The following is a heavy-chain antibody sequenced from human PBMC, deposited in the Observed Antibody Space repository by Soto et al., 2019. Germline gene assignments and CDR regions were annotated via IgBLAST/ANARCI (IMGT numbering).Heavy chain of an antibody. V-gene: IGHV4-39*01. Sequence: SETLSLTCTVSGGSISSSSYYWGWIRQPPGKGLEWIGSIYYSGSTYYNPSLKSRVTISVDTSKNQFSLKLSSVTAADTAVYYCARLGPPRTIFGNSYYYYYMDVWGKGTTVTVSS. CDR1: GGSISSSSYY. D-gene: IGHD3-3*01. CDR2: IYYSGST. CDR3: ARLGPPRTIFGNSYYYYYMDV. J-gene: IGHJ6*03.